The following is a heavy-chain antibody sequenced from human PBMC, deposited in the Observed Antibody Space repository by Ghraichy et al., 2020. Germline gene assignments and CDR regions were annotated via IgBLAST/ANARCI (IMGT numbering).Heavy chain of an antibody. D-gene: IGHD6-19*01. Sequence: ASVKVSCKASGYTFTIFGVSWVRQAPGQGLEWMGWISAYNGNTNYAQKFQGRVTMTTDTSTSTAYMELRSLRSDDTAVYYCARDTNKEGSGWYNPDPWGQGTLVTVSS. CDR3: ARDTNKEGSGWYNPDP. CDR1: GYTFTIFG. V-gene: IGHV1-18*01. J-gene: IGHJ5*02. CDR2: ISAYNGNT.